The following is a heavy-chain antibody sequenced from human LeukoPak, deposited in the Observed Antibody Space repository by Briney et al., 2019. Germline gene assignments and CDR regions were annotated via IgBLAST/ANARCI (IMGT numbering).Heavy chain of an antibody. CDR3: ASGAAAPGAFDI. D-gene: IGHD2-2*01. CDR2: IYYSGST. CDR1: GGSISSGDYY. J-gene: IGHJ3*02. V-gene: IGHV4-30-4*08. Sequence: SETLSLTCTVSGGSISSGDYYWSWIRQPPGKGLEWIGYIYYSGSTYYNPSLKSRVTISVDTSKNHFSLKLSSVTAADTAVYYCASGAAAPGAFDIWGQGTMVTVSS.